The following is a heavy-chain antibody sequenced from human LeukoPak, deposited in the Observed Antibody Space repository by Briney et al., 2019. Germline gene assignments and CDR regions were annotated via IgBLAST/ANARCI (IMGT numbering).Heavy chain of an antibody. J-gene: IGHJ4*02. V-gene: IGHV3-23*01. CDR1: GFTFSSYA. D-gene: IGHD5-12*01. CDR3: AKGRGYSGYRFDY. Sequence: GGSLRLPCAASGFTFSSYAMSWVRQAPGKGLEWVSAISGSGGSTYYADSVKGRFTISRDNSKNTLYLQMNSLRAEDTAVYYCAKGRGYSGYRFDYWGQGTLVTVSS. CDR2: ISGSGGST.